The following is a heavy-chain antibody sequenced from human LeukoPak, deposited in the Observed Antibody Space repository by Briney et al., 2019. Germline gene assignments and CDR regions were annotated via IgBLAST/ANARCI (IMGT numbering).Heavy chain of an antibody. Sequence: PGGSLRLSFATSGFTFSSAWMKWVRQAPGRGLEWEENIKQDGSEKYYVDSVKGRFTISRDNAKNSLYLQMTALRAEDTAVYYCASLDYWGQGTLVTVSS. J-gene: IGHJ4*02. CDR3: ASLDY. CDR1: GFTFSSAW. CDR2: IKQDGSEK. V-gene: IGHV3-7*01.